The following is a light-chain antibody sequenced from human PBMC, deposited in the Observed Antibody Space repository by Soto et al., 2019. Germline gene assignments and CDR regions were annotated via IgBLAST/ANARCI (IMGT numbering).Light chain of an antibody. Sequence: ELVLTQSPGTLSLSPGERATLSCRASQTIFSTYIAWYQQKYGQAPRLLIYGSSSRATGTPDRFSGSGSGTDFTLTISRLEPEDFALYYCQQYGGTPYSFGQGTKLEIK. CDR1: QTIFSTY. CDR3: QQYGGTPYS. CDR2: GSS. V-gene: IGKV3-20*01. J-gene: IGKJ2*01.